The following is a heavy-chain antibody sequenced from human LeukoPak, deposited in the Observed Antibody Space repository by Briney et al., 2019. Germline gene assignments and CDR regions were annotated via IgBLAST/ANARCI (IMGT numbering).Heavy chain of an antibody. CDR1: GFTFSSYA. CDR2: ISYDGNNK. J-gene: IGHJ1*01. V-gene: IGHV3-30*16. CDR3: ARAPSPLGYCSGGSCYSGAEYFQH. Sequence: PGRSLRLSCAASGFTFSSYAMHWVRQAPGKGLEWVAVISYDGNNKYYADSVEGRFTISRDNSKNTLYLQMNSLRVEDTAVYYCARAPSPLGYCSGGSCYSGAEYFQHWGQGTLVTVSS. D-gene: IGHD2-15*01.